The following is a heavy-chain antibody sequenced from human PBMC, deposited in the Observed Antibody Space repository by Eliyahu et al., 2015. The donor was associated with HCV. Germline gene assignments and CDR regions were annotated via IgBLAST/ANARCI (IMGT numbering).Heavy chain of an antibody. V-gene: IGHV2-70*01. CDR2: IDWDDDK. CDR3: ARTIKNLYCSGGSCHYYYGMDV. Sequence: QVTLRESGPALVKPTQTLTLTCTFSGFSLSTSGMCVSWIRQPPGKALEWLALIDWDDDKYYSTSLKTRLTISKDTSKNQVVLTMTNMDPVDTATYYCARTIKNLYCSGGSCHYYYGMDVWGQGTTVTVSS. J-gene: IGHJ6*02. CDR1: GFSLSTSGMC. D-gene: IGHD2-15*01.